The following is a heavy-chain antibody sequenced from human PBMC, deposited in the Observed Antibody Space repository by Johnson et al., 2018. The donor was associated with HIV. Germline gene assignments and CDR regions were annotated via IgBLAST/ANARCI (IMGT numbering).Heavy chain of an antibody. CDR1: GFTFSSYG. CDR3: ARAKSTVVLHDAFDI. CDR2: IRYDGSNK. V-gene: IGHV3-30*02. J-gene: IGHJ3*02. Sequence: QVQLVESGGGVVQPGGSLRLSCAASGFTFSSYGMHWVRQAPGKGLEWVAFIRYDGSNKYYADSVKGRFTISRDNSKNTLYLQMNSLRAEDTAVYYCARAKSTVVLHDAFDIWGQGTMVTVSS. D-gene: IGHD4-23*01.